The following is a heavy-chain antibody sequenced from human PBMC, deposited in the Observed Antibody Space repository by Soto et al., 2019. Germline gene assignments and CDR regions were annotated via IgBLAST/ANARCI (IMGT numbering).Heavy chain of an antibody. Sequence: SETLSLTCTVSGGSISSGVYYWSWIRQHPGKGLEWIGYIYYSGSTCYNPSLKSRVTISVDTSKNQFSLKLSSVTAADTAVYYCARRKKGIAGRMGQFDWFDPWGQGTLVTVS. J-gene: IGHJ5*02. CDR3: ARRKKGIAGRMGQFDWFDP. D-gene: IGHD6-13*01. CDR1: GGSISSGVYY. V-gene: IGHV4-31*03. CDR2: IYYSGST.